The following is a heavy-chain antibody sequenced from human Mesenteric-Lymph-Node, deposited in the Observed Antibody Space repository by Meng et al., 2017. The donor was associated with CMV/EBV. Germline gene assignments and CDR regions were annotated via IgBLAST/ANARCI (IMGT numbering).Heavy chain of an antibody. V-gene: IGHV4-59*01. CDR3: ARMEVPAAPGGYYGMDV. D-gene: IGHD2-2*01. CDR2: IYYSGSA. CDR1: GGSISTYY. J-gene: IGHJ6*02. Sequence: SETLSLTCTVSGGSISTYYWSWIRQPPGKGLEWIGYIYYSGSANYNPSLNSRVTISVDTSKNQFSLKLSSVTAADTAVYYCARMEVPAAPGGYYGMDVWGQGTTVTVSS.